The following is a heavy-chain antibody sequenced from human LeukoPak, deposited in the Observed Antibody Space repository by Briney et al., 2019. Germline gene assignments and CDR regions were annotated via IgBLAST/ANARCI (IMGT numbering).Heavy chain of an antibody. V-gene: IGHV3-21*01. CDR3: ARGWFYDNSALITGDAFDI. Sequence: AGGSLRLSCAASGFTFSSYSMNWVRQAPGKGLEWVSSISSSSSYIYYADSVKGRFTISRDNAKNSLYLQMNSLRAEDTAVYYCARGWFYDNSALITGDAFDIWGQGTIVTVSS. CDR2: ISSSSSYI. J-gene: IGHJ3*02. CDR1: GFTFSSYS. D-gene: IGHD3-22*01.